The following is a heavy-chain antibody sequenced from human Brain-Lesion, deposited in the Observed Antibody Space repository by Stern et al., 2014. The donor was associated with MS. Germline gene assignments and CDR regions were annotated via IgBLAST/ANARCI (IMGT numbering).Heavy chain of an antibody. D-gene: IGHD4-11*01. CDR2: ISYSGTS. CDR3: ARSTVSAEYYFDY. V-gene: IGHV4-30-4*01. J-gene: IGHJ4*02. CDR1: GGSINSGDYH. Sequence: QLQLQESGPGLVKPSQTLSLTCTVSGGSINSGDYHWTWIRQPPGKGLEWSGVISYSGTSSYKPSLQRRLTISVDTSKNQFSLKLRSVTAGDTAVYYCARSTVSAEYYFDYWGQGTLVTVSS.